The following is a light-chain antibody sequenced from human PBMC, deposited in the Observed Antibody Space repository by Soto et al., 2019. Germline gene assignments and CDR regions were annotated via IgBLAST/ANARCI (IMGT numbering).Light chain of an antibody. J-gene: IGKJ2*01. Sequence: EIVLTQSPATLSLSPGERATFSCRASQSVSSYLAWYQQKPGQAPRLLIYDASNRATGIPARFSGSGSGTDFTLTISSLEPEDFAIYYCQQRSNWPLYTFGQGTKLESK. V-gene: IGKV3-11*01. CDR1: QSVSSY. CDR2: DAS. CDR3: QQRSNWPLYT.